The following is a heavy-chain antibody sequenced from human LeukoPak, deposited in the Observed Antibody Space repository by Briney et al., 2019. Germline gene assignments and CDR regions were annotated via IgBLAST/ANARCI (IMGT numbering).Heavy chain of an antibody. V-gene: IGHV3-30*02. CDR3: AREVIVGAWDAFDI. CDR2: IRFDGSNK. CDR1: GFTFSSYG. Sequence: PGGSLRLSCAASGFTFSSYGMHWVRQAPGKGLEWVAFIRFDGSNKYYSDSVKGRFTISRDNSKNTLYLQMNSLRLEDTAVYYCAREVIVGAWDAFDIWGQGTMVTVSS. D-gene: IGHD1-26*01. J-gene: IGHJ3*02.